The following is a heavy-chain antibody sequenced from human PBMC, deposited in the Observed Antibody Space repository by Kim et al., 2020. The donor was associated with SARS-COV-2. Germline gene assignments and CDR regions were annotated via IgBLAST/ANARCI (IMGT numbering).Heavy chain of an antibody. J-gene: IGHJ4*02. Sequence: ASVPRRFTISRDNSKNPLYLRMKSLRAEDTAVYYCAGVYSNSAQIDSWGQGTLVTVSS. V-gene: IGHV3-74*01. D-gene: IGHD4-4*01. CDR3: AGVYSNSAQIDS.